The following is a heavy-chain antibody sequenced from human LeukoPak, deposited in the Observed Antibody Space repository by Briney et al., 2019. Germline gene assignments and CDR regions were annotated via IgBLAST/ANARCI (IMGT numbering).Heavy chain of an antibody. CDR2: INHDGSET. CDR1: GFTFSSYA. V-gene: IGHV3-7*04. CDR3: AREYIGSSDFDY. D-gene: IGHD1-26*01. Sequence: QPGGSLRLSCAASGFTFSSYAMSWVRQAPGKGLEWVANINHDGSETHYVDSVKGRFTISRDNVKKSLFLQMNSLRAEDTAVYHCAREYIGSSDFDYWGRGTLVTVSS. J-gene: IGHJ4*02.